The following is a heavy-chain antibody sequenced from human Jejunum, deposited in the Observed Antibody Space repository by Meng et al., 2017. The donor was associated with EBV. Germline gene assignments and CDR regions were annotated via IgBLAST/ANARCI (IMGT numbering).Heavy chain of an antibody. D-gene: IGHD6-19*01. J-gene: IGHJ4*02. CDR3: VRTSVYSSGFSDF. CDR2: VSAYNGNT. V-gene: IGHV1-18*01. Sequence: QFQRGKTGVEGKKPGASVKVSCKASGYTFTNYAFHWLRQGPGQGFEWMGWVSAYNGNTEYPQKFQGRVAMTTDTSTTTVYMELRSLRPDDTATYYCVRTSVYSSGFSDFWGQGTLVTVSS. CDR1: GYTFTNYA.